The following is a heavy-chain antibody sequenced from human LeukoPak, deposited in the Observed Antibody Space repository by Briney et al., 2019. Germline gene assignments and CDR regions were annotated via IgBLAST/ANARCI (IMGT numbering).Heavy chain of an antibody. CDR3: AKGAYYFDY. CDR2: ISWNSGSI. J-gene: IGHJ4*02. V-gene: IGHV3-9*01. Sequence: GGSLRLSCAASGFTFDDYAMHWVRRAPGKGLEWVSGISWNSGSIGYADSVKGRFTISRDNAKNSLYLQMNSLRAEDTALYYCAKGAYYFDYWGQGTLVTVSS. CDR1: GFTFDDYA.